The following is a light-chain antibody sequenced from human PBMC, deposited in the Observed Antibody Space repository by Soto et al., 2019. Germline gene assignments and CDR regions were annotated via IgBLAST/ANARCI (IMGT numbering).Light chain of an antibody. CDR1: QSVSTN. J-gene: IGKJ5*01. CDR3: QQYNDWPPAIT. Sequence: EIVMTQSPATLSVSPGETATLSCRASQSVSTNLAWYQQKLGQAPRLLIYGASTRAFGIPGRFSGSGSGTEFTLTISSLQSEDFAVYYCQQYNDWPPAITFGQGTRLEIK. CDR2: GAS. V-gene: IGKV3-15*01.